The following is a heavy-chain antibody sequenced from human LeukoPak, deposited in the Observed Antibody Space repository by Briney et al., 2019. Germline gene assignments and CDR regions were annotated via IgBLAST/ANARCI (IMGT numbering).Heavy chain of an antibody. J-gene: IGHJ4*02. D-gene: IGHD1-26*01. CDR1: GFTFDDYA. CDR2: IDSTGSHK. CDR3: ARELGAKQDCDH. Sequence: MPGGSLRLSCAASGFTFDDYAMHWVRQAPGKGLEWVSSIDSTGSHKFYIDSVKGRFTISRDNAQNSLYLQMNSLRAEDTAIYYCARELGAKQDCDHWGQGTLVTVSS. V-gene: IGHV3-21*06.